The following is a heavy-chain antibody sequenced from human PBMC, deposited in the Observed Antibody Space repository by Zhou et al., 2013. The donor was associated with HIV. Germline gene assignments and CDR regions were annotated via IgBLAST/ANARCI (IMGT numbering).Heavy chain of an antibody. Sequence: QVQLVQSGAEVKKPGSSVKVSCKAAGDPFSRYGINWVRQAPGQGLEWVGRIIPVIGAAQHAQKFQGRVTITSDKSTTTAYLELSSLRSEDTALYYCARDAVVGAANWFDPWGQGTLVTVAS. CDR2: IIPVIGAA. D-gene: IGHD2-15*01. CDR3: ARDAVVGAANWFDP. J-gene: IGHJ5*02. CDR1: GDPFSRYG. V-gene: IGHV1-69*04.